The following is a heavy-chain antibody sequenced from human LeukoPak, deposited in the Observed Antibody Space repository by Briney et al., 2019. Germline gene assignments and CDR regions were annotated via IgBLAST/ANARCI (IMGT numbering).Heavy chain of an antibody. D-gene: IGHD3-22*01. Sequence: GGSLRLSCAASGFPFSDVWMSWVRQAPGQGLEWVGRIKSKTDGGTADYAAPVKGRFTFSRDDSKNTLYLQMNSLNTEDTAVYYCTTDWYYYDSSGYYPIFWGQGTLVTVSS. CDR1: GFPFSDVW. CDR2: IKSKTDGGTA. V-gene: IGHV3-15*01. J-gene: IGHJ4*02. CDR3: TTDWYYYDSSGYYPIF.